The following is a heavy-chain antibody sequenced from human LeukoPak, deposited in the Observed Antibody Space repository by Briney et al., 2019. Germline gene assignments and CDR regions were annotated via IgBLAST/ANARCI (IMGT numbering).Heavy chain of an antibody. CDR3: ARGALIRADAFDI. Sequence: PSETLSLTCAVYGGSFSGYYWSSIRQPPGKGLEWIGEINHSGSTNYNPSLKSRVTISVDTSKNQFSLKLSSVTAADTAVYYCARGALIRADAFDIWGLGTMVTVSS. V-gene: IGHV4-34*01. CDR2: INHSGST. J-gene: IGHJ3*02. CDR1: GGSFSGYY. D-gene: IGHD2/OR15-2a*01.